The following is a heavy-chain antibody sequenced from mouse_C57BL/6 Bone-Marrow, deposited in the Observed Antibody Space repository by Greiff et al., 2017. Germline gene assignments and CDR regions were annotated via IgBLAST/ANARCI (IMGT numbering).Heavy chain of an antibody. CDR3: ARDDGYGFAY. Sequence: EVKLVESGPGLVKPSQSLSLTCSVTGYSITSGYYWNWIRQFPGNKLEWMGYISYDGSNNYNPSLKNRISITRDTSKNQFFLKLNSVTTEDTATYYCARDDGYGFAYWGQGTLVTVSA. CDR1: GYSITSGYY. D-gene: IGHD2-3*01. CDR2: ISYDGSN. V-gene: IGHV3-6*01. J-gene: IGHJ3*01.